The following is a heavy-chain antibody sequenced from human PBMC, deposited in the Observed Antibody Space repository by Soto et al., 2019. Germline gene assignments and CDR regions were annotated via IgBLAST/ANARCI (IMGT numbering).Heavy chain of an antibody. CDR1: GGTFSSYA. Sequence: QVQLVQSGAEVMKPGSSVKVSCKASGGTFSSYAISWVRQAPGEGLEWMGGIIPIFGTANYTQKFQGRVTITADKSTSTAYMELSSLRSEDTAVYYCARGGAVTDYYGSGSTLYYYGMDVWGQGTTVTVSS. V-gene: IGHV1-69*06. CDR3: ARGGAVTDYYGSGSTLYYYGMDV. J-gene: IGHJ6*02. CDR2: IIPIFGTA. D-gene: IGHD3-10*01.